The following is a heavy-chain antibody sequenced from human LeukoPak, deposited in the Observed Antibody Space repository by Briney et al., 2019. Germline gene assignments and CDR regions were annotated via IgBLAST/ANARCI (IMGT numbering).Heavy chain of an antibody. J-gene: IGHJ6*02. CDR2: INSDGSRT. CDR1: GFTFSSYW. D-gene: IGHD6-13*01. Sequence: GGSLRLSCAASGFTFSSYWMHWVRQATGKGLVWASCINSDGSRTSYADSVKGRFTISRDNAKTSLYLQMNSLRDEDTAMYYCARVEQKPRAVCGMDVWGQGTTVTVSS. CDR3: ARVEQKPRAVCGMDV. V-gene: IGHV3-74*01.